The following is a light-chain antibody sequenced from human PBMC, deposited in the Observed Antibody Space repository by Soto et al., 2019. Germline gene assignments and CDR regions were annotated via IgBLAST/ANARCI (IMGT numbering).Light chain of an antibody. Sequence: QSVLTQPASVSGSPGQSITISCTGTSSDVGPYNLVSWYQHHPGKVPQLIIYETTKRPSGVSNRFSGSKSSNTASLTISGLQAEDEAHYHCSSYTGDYTLMFAGGTQLTVL. J-gene: IGLJ3*02. V-gene: IGLV2-23*01. CDR2: ETT. CDR3: SSYTGDYTLM. CDR1: SSDVGPYNL.